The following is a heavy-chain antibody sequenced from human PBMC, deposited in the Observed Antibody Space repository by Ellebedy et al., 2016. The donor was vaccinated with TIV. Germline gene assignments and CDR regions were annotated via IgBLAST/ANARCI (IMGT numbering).Heavy chain of an antibody. Sequence: GESLKISCTVSGFSFRSYGMHWVRQAPGKGLEWVAVIWYDGSNKYYADSVKGRFTISRDNSKNTLYLQMNSLRAEDTAVYYCARDSDYLAGYYYGMDVWGQGTTVTVSS. J-gene: IGHJ6*02. CDR3: ARDSDYLAGYYYGMDV. D-gene: IGHD2/OR15-2a*01. CDR1: GFSFRSYG. CDR2: IWYDGSNK. V-gene: IGHV3-33*01.